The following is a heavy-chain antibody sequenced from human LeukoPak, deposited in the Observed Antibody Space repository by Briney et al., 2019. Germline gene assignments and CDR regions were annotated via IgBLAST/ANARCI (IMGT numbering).Heavy chain of an antibody. CDR2: ISYDGSNK. V-gene: IGHV3-30*01. Sequence: PGRSLRLSCAASGFTFSSYAMHWVRQAPGKGLEWVAVISYDGSNKYYADSVKGRFTISRDNSKNTLYLQMNSLRAEDTAVYYCARGPKPTIFGVVIIHSYYFDYWGQGTLVTVSS. D-gene: IGHD3-3*01. J-gene: IGHJ4*02. CDR1: GFTFSSYA. CDR3: ARGPKPTIFGVVIIHSYYFDY.